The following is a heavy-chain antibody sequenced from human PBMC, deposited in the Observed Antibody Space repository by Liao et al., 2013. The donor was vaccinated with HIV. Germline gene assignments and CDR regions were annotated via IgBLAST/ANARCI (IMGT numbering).Heavy chain of an antibody. Sequence: QVQLQESGPGLVKPSETLSLTCTVSGGSISSYHWSWIRQPAGKGLEWIGRFYTSGSTNYNPSFKSRVTMSVDTSKNQFSLKLRSVTAADTAVYYCARDGPAYCSGGLCNSPYDYWGQGTLVTVSS. CDR3: ARDGPAYCSGGLCNSPYDY. CDR1: GGSISSYH. D-gene: IGHD2-15*01. V-gene: IGHV4-4*07. J-gene: IGHJ4*02. CDR2: FYTSGST.